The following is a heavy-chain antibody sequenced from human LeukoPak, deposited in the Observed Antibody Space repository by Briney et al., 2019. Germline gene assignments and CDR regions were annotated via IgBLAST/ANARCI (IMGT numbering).Heavy chain of an antibody. D-gene: IGHD5-18*01. Sequence: PSETLSLXCTVSGGSISSSSYYWGWIRQPPGKGLEWIGSIYYSGSTYYNPSLKSRVTISVDTSKNQFSLKLSSVTAADTAVYYCARYVDTAMAYYFDYWGQGTLVTVSS. J-gene: IGHJ4*02. CDR3: ARYVDTAMAYYFDY. CDR2: IYYSGST. V-gene: IGHV4-39*01. CDR1: GGSISSSSYY.